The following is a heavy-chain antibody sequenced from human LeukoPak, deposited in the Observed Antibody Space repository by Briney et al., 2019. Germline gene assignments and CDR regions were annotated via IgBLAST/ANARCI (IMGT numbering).Heavy chain of an antibody. Sequence: ASVKVSCKASGYTFTGYYMHWVRQAPGQGLEWMGWINPNSGGTNYAQKFQGRVTMTRDTSISTAYMELSRLRSDDTAVYYCARGMRYDSSGYFYQEASFDIWGQGTMVTVSS. CDR2: INPNSGGT. CDR3: ARGMRYDSSGYFYQEASFDI. J-gene: IGHJ3*02. D-gene: IGHD3-22*01. CDR1: GYTFTGYY. V-gene: IGHV1-2*02.